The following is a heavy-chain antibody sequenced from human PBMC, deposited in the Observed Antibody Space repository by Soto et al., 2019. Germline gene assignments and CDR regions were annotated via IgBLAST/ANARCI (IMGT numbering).Heavy chain of an antibody. V-gene: IGHV4-39*01. J-gene: IGHJ5*02. D-gene: IGHD6-13*01. Sequence: QPPGEGLEWIGSIYYSGSTYYNPSLKSRVTISVDTSKNQFSLKLSSVTAADTAVYYCASLLFQAEDGIRDVRTVSACLLTPSTDP. CDR2: IYYSGST. CDR3: ASLLFQAEDGIRDVRTVSACLLTPSTDP.